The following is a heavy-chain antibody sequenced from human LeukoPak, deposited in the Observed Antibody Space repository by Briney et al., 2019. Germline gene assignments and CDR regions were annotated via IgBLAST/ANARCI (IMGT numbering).Heavy chain of an antibody. CDR1: GGSISSYY. Sequence: SETLSLTCTVSGGSISSYYWSWIRQPPGKGLEWIGSIYYSGSTYYNPSLKSRVTISVDTPKNQFSLKLSSVTAADTAVYYCARERYCSGGSCYGWFDPWGQGTLVTVSS. V-gene: IGHV4-59*12. CDR2: IYYSGST. D-gene: IGHD2-15*01. CDR3: ARERYCSGGSCYGWFDP. J-gene: IGHJ5*02.